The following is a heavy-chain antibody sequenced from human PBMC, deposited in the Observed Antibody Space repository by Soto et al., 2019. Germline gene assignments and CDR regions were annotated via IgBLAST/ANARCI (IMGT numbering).Heavy chain of an antibody. CDR1: GYTFTGYH. V-gene: IGHV1-2*04. CDR3: ARTHCSSTRCYVGRWDD. D-gene: IGHD2-2*01. Sequence: ASVKVSCKASGYTFTGYHMHWVRQAPGQGLEWMGWINPNSGGTNYAQNFQGWVTMTRDTSISTAYMELSRLRSDDTAVYYCARTHCSSTRCYVGRWDDWGQGTRVTVAS. J-gene: IGHJ4*02. CDR2: INPNSGGT.